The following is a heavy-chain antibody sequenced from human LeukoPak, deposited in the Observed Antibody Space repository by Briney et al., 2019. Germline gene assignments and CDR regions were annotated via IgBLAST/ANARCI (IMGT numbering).Heavy chain of an antibody. V-gene: IGHV1-46*01. Sequence: ASVKVSFRASGYTFTSYYMHWARQAPGQGLEWMGIINPSGGSASYAQKFHGRVTMTTDTSTSTVYMELSSLRSEDTALYYCARTDGSGSYPLYYYPMDVWGQGTTVTVSS. D-gene: IGHD3-10*01. CDR1: GYTFTSYY. J-gene: IGHJ6*02. CDR2: INPSGGSA. CDR3: ARTDGSGSYPLYYYPMDV.